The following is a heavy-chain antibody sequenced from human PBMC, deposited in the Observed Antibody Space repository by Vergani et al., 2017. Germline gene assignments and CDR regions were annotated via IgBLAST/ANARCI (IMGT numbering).Heavy chain of an antibody. Sequence: QVQLVQSGAEVKKPGASVKVSCKASGYTFTSYYMHWVRQAPGQGLEWMGIINPSGGSTSYAQKFQGRVTMTRDTSTSTVYMELSSLRSEDTAVYYCARVRKWLLLQRDAFDIWGQGTMVTVSS. CDR2: INPSGGST. D-gene: IGHD3-22*01. CDR3: ARVRKWLLLQRDAFDI. V-gene: IGHV1-46*01. J-gene: IGHJ3*02. CDR1: GYTFTSYY.